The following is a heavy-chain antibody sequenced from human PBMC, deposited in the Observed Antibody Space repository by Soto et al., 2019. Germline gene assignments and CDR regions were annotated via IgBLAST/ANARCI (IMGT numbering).Heavy chain of an antibody. D-gene: IGHD6-13*01. Sequence: PGGSLRLSCAASGFTFSSYSMNWVRQAPGKGLEWVSSISSSSSYIYYADSVKGRFTISRDNAKNSLYLQMNSLRAEDTAVYYCARADSSSWQHSGYCMDVWGQGTTVTGS. CDR1: GFTFSSYS. CDR3: ARADSSSWQHSGYCMDV. J-gene: IGHJ6*02. CDR2: ISSSSSYI. V-gene: IGHV3-21*01.